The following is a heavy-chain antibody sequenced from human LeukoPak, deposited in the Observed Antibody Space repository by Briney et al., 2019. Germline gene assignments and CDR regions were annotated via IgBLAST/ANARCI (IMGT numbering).Heavy chain of an antibody. D-gene: IGHD4-17*01. J-gene: IGHJ5*02. CDR3: ARHMTTANNWFDP. CDR1: GYTFTGYY. V-gene: IGHV1-2*02. Sequence: ASVKVSCKASGYTFTGYYMHWVRQAPGQGLDWMGWINPNSGGTNYEQKFQGRVIMTRDTSISTAYMELSRLRFDDTAVYYCARHMTTANNWFDPWGQGTLVTVSS. CDR2: INPNSGGT.